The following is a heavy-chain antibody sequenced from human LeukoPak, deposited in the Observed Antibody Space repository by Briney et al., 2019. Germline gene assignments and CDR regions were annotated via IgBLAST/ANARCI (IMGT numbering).Heavy chain of an antibody. J-gene: IGHJ4*02. CDR1: GGSISSSSYY. D-gene: IGHD2-2*01. Sequence: SETRSLTCTVSGGSISSSSYYWGWIRQPPGKGLEWIGSIYYSGSTYYNPSLKSRVTISVDTSKNQFSLKLSSVTAADTAVYYCARDRPYCSSTSCSVWGQGTLVTVSS. CDR2: IYYSGST. CDR3: ARDRPYCSSTSCSV. V-gene: IGHV4-39*02.